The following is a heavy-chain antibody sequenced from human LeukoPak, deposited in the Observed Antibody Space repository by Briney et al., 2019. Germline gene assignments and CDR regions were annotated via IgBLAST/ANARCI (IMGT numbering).Heavy chain of an antibody. CDR1: GYTFTGYY. D-gene: IGHD3-22*01. V-gene: IGHV1-2*02. J-gene: IGHJ1*01. CDR3: ARDNRSNYYDSSGYSSISGAEYFQH. Sequence: ASVKVSCKASGYTFTGYYMHWVRQAPGQGLEWMGWINPNSGGTNYAQKFQGRVTMTRDTSISTVYMELSSLRSGDTAVYYCARDNRSNYYDSSGYSSISGAEYFQHWGQGTLVTVSS. CDR2: INPNSGGT.